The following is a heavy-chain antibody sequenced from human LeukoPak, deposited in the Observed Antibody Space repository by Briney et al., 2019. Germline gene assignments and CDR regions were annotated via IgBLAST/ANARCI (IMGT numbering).Heavy chain of an antibody. V-gene: IGHV3-23*01. Sequence: SGGSLRLSCAASGFTFSSYAMSWVRQAPGKGLEWVSAISGSGGGTYYADSVKGRFTISRDNSKNTLYLQMNSLRAEDTAVYYCAKDQVGRWYSSSSYYFDYWGQGTLVTVSS. CDR3: AKDQVGRWYSSSSYYFDY. D-gene: IGHD6-6*01. J-gene: IGHJ4*02. CDR1: GFTFSSYA. CDR2: ISGSGGGT.